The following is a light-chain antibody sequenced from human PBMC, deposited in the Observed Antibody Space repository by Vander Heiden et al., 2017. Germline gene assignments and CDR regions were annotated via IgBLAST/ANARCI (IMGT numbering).Light chain of an antibody. CDR2: DAS. Sequence: DIQMTHSPSSLSASVGDRVTITCQASQDISNFLNWYQQKPGKAPKLLIYDASNLETGVPSRFSGSGSGTDFTFTISSLQPEDIATYYCQQYYNLPLTFGGGTKVEIK. CDR3: QQYYNLPLT. V-gene: IGKV1-33*01. CDR1: QDISNF. J-gene: IGKJ4*01.